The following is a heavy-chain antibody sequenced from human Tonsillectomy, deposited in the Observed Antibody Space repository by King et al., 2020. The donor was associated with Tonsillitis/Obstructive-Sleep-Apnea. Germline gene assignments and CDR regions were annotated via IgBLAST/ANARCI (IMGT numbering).Heavy chain of an antibody. D-gene: IGHD6-19*01. Sequence: QLQESGPGLVKPSETLSLTCTVSGGSISSYYWSWIRQPPGKGLEWIGYIYYSGSTNYNPSLKSRVTISVDTSKNQFSLKLSSVTAADTAVYYCARWAAASWEYSSGWYYYYGMDVWGQGTTVTVSS. CDR2: IYYSGST. CDR3: ARWAAASWEYSSGWYYYYGMDV. V-gene: IGHV4-59*08. J-gene: IGHJ6*02. CDR1: GGSISSYY.